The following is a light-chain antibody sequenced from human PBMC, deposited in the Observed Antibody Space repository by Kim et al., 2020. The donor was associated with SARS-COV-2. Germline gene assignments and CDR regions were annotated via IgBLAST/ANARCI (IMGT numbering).Light chain of an antibody. CDR3: QSYDSSLSGYV. V-gene: IGLV1-40*01. CDR2: GNS. J-gene: IGLJ1*01. Sequence: RVPISCTGSRSNIGAGYDVHWYQQLPGTAPKLLIYGNSNRPSGVPDRFSGSKSGTSASLAITGLQAEDEADYYCQSYDSSLSGYVFGTGTKVTVL. CDR1: RSNIGAGYD.